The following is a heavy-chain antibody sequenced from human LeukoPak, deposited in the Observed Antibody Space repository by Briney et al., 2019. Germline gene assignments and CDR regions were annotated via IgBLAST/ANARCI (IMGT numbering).Heavy chain of an antibody. V-gene: IGHV1-69*04. CDR1: GGTFSSYA. D-gene: IGHD3-22*01. CDR3: ARDYYDSSGCPDY. J-gene: IGHJ4*02. Sequence: GASVKVSCKASGGTFSSYAISWVRQAPGQGVEGMGRIIPILGIANYAQKFQGRVTITADKSTSTAYMELSSLRSEDTAVYYCARDYYDSSGCPDYWGQRTLVTVSS. CDR2: IIPILGIA.